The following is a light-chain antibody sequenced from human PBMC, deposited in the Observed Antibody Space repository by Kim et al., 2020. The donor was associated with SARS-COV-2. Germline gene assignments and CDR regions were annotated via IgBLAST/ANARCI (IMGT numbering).Light chain of an antibody. CDR2: RNN. CDR1: SSNIGSNY. CDR3: AAWDESLSGVV. V-gene: IGLV1-47*01. J-gene: IGLJ2*01. Sequence: GQRVTISCSGSSSNIGSNYVYWYQQLPGTAPKLLIYRNNQRPSGVPDRFSGSKSGTSASLAISGLRSEDEADYYCAAWDESLSGVVFGGGTKLTVL.